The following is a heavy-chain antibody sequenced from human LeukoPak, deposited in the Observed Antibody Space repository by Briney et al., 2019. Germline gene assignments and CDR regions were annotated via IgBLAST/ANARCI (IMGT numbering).Heavy chain of an antibody. CDR1: GASISTYY. D-gene: IGHD6-19*01. V-gene: IGHV4-59*01. CDR2: LFFGGST. Sequence: SETLSLTCTVSGASISTYYWSWIRQPPGKGLEWIGYLFFGGSTNYNPSLKSRVTISSDTSKNQLSLKLTSVTAADTAVYYCARAGGGWSFDYLGQGTLVTVSP. J-gene: IGHJ4*02. CDR3: ARAGGGWSFDY.